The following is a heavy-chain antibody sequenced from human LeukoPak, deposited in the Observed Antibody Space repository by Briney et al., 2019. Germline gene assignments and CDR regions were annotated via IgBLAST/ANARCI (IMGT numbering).Heavy chain of an antibody. J-gene: IGHJ4*02. V-gene: IGHV3-23*01. D-gene: IGHD3-10*01. CDR2: ISRRDDYT. CDR3: ANDYRSGSFHDF. Sequence: GGSLRLSCAASGFTFSSCYMNWVRQAPGKGLEWVSVISRRDDYTYYADSVKGRFTISRDNSKNTLYLQMNTLRAEDTAVYYCANDYRSGSFHDFWGQRTLVTVSS. CDR1: GFTFSSCY.